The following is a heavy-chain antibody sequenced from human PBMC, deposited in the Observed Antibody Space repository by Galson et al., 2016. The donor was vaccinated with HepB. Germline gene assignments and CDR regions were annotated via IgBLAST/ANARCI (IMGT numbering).Heavy chain of an antibody. D-gene: IGHD5-24*01. CDR3: ARGRGWLRNFVY. CDR1: DVPFSGPY. CDR2: LNHSGSA. J-gene: IGHJ4*02. V-gene: IGHV4-34*01. Sequence: SETLSPTCAVYDVPFSGPYWSWISQSPGKGLEWIGELNHSGSANYNPSLQRRVTISIDTSTKYFSLNVSSVTAADTAVYYCARGRGWLRNFVYWGQGTRVTVS.